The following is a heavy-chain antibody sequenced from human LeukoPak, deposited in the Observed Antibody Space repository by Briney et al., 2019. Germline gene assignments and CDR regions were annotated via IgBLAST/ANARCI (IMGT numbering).Heavy chain of an antibody. CDR1: GFTFSSYE. Sequence: HPGRSLRLSCAASGFTFSSYEMNWVRQAPGKGLEWVSYISSSGSTIYYADSVKGRFTISRDNAKNSLYLQMNSLRAEDTAVYYCARGSRITMIVVVIYWGQGTLVTVSS. D-gene: IGHD3-22*01. V-gene: IGHV3-48*03. CDR2: ISSSGSTI. CDR3: ARGSRITMIVVVIY. J-gene: IGHJ4*02.